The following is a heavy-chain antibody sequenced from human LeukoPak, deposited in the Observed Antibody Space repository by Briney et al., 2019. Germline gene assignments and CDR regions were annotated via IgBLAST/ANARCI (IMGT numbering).Heavy chain of an antibody. Sequence: GGSLRLSCAASGFSVSLNYMNWVRQAPGKGLEWVSILYSGSDTYYADSVKGRFTISLDSSKNMLFLHINSLRAEDTAVYYCARVGDHFHWYLDLWGRGTLVTVSS. CDR1: GFSVSLNY. J-gene: IGHJ2*01. CDR3: ARVGDHFHWYLDL. V-gene: IGHV3-53*01. D-gene: IGHD3-3*02. CDR2: LYSGSDT.